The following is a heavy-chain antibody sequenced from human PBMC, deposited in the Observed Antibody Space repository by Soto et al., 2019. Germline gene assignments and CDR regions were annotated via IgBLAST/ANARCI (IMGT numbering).Heavy chain of an antibody. V-gene: IGHV4-34*01. D-gene: IGHD1-7*01. J-gene: IGHJ5*02. CDR3: ARTGLTGTPRATFDP. Sequence: PSETLSLTCAVYGGSFSGYYWSWIRQPPGKGLEWIGEINHSGSTNYNPSLKSRVTISVDTSKNQFSLKLSSVTAADTAVYYCARTGLTGTPRATFDPWGQGTLVTVSS. CDR2: INHSGST. CDR1: GGSFSGYY.